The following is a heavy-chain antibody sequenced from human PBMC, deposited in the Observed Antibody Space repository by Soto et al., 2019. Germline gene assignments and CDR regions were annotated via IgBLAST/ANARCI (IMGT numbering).Heavy chain of an antibody. CDR2: IYYSGST. D-gene: IGHD3-22*01. CDR3: ARDSTYYFDSSGLAVRAFDI. V-gene: IGHV4-30-4*01. Sequence: QVQLQESGPGLVKPSQTLSLTCTVSGGSISSDDYYWSWIRQPPGKGLEWIGYIYYSGSTYYNPSLKSRLTISLDTSKNQFSLKLSSVTAADTAVYYCARDSTYYFDSSGLAVRAFDIWGQGTMVTVSS. CDR1: GGSISSDDYY. J-gene: IGHJ3*02.